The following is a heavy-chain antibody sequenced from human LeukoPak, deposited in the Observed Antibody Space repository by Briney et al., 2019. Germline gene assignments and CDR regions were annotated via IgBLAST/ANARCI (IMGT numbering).Heavy chain of an antibody. J-gene: IGHJ4*02. Sequence: PGRSLRLSCGASGFTFSSYAMHWVRQAPGKGLEWVAVISYDGSNKYYADSVKGRFTISRDNSKNTLYLQMNSLRAEDTAVYYCARLTMVRGVLFDYWGQGTLVTVSS. CDR2: ISYDGSNK. CDR1: GFTFSSYA. D-gene: IGHD3-10*01. CDR3: ARLTMVRGVLFDY. V-gene: IGHV3-30*04.